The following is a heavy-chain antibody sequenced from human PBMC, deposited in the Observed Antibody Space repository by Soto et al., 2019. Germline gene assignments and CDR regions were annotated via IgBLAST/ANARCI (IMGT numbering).Heavy chain of an antibody. J-gene: IGHJ4*02. D-gene: IGHD3-10*01. Sequence: GGSLRLSCAASGFTFSSYAMHWVRQAPGKGLEWVAVISYDGSNKYYADSVKGRFTISRDNSKNTLYLQMNSLRAEDTAVYFCARDIESEKAVRGVFDYWGQGTLVTVSS. CDR1: GFTFSSYA. CDR3: ARDIESEKAVRGVFDY. CDR2: ISYDGSNK. V-gene: IGHV3-30-3*01.